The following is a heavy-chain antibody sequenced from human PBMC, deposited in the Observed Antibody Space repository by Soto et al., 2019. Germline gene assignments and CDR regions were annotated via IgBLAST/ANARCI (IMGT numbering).Heavy chain of an antibody. Sequence: QLQLQESGPGLVKPSETLSLTCTVSGGSISSSSYYWGWIRQPPGKGLEWIGSIYYSGSTYYNPSLKSRVTISLDPPRNQFSLKLSSVTAADTAVYYCARFWRGWFDPWGQGTLVTVSS. J-gene: IGHJ5*02. CDR1: GGSISSSSYY. CDR2: IYYSGST. V-gene: IGHV4-39*01. D-gene: IGHD3-3*01. CDR3: ARFWRGWFDP.